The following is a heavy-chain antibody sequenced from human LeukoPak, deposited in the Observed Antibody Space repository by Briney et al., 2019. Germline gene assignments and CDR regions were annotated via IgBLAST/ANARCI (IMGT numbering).Heavy chain of an antibody. J-gene: IGHJ4*02. V-gene: IGHV1-69*13. CDR2: IIPIFGTA. Sequence: ASVKGSCKASGGTFSSYAISWVRQAPGQGLEWMGGIIPIFGTANYAQKFQGRVTITADESTSTAYMELRSLRSDDTAVYYCARDQRIVGATNTGGYWGQGTLVTVSS. CDR1: GGTFSSYA. CDR3: ARDQRIVGATNTGGY. D-gene: IGHD1-26*01.